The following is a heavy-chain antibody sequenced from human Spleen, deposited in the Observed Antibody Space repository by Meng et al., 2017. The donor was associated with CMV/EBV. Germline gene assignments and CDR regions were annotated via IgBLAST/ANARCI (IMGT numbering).Heavy chain of an antibody. CDR2: ITHDGGTT. CDR1: GFSFSFYA. Sequence: GGSLRLSCAASGFSFSFYAMSWVRQAPGKGLEWVSHITHDGGTTYYAASVKGRFTISRDNSKNTLYLRMNSLRADDTAVYYCARDAEVAPAALRTFYYYAMDVWGQGSTVTVSS. V-gene: IGHV3-23*01. J-gene: IGHJ6*02. D-gene: IGHD2-2*02. CDR3: ARDAEVAPAALRTFYYYAMDV.